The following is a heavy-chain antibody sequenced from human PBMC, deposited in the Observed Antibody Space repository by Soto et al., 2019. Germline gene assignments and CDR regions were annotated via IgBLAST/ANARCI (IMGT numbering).Heavy chain of an antibody. CDR1: GYMFGSYG. D-gene: IGHD6-19*01. J-gene: IGHJ5*01. V-gene: IGHV3-23*01. CDR3: AKARKYSSPYDS. CDR2: ISGGGSTT. Sequence: EVQLLESGGGLVQPGGSLRLSCATSGYMFGSYGMNWVRQAPGKGLEWVSVISGGGSTTNYADSVRGRFTTSRDSSTDTVYLQMYSLRVEDTAVYYCAKARKYSSPYDSWGQGTLVTVSS.